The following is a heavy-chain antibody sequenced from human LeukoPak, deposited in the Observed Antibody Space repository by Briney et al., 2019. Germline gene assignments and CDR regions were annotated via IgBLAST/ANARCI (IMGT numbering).Heavy chain of an antibody. V-gene: IGHV4-39*01. J-gene: IGHJ4*02. D-gene: IGHD5-18*01. Sequence: SETLSLTCTVSGGSISSSSYYWGWIRQPPGKGLEWIGSIYYSGSTYYNPSLKSRVTISVDTSKNQFSLKLSSVTAADTAVYYCARPGRSGYSYVWGQGTLVTVSS. CDR2: IYYSGST. CDR1: GGSISSSSYY. CDR3: ARPGRSGYSYV.